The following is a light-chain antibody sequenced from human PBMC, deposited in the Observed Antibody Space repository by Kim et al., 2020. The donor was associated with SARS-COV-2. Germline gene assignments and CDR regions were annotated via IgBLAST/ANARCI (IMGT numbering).Light chain of an antibody. Sequence: DIQMTQSPSSLYASIGDRVTINCRASQSITRYLNWYQHRPGKAPKLLISAASKLQSGVPSRFSGSASGTDFTLTISGLQPEDCATYYCQQSFSVPNTFGQGTKLE. V-gene: IGKV1-39*01. CDR2: AAS. CDR1: QSITRY. CDR3: QQSFSVPNT. J-gene: IGKJ2*01.